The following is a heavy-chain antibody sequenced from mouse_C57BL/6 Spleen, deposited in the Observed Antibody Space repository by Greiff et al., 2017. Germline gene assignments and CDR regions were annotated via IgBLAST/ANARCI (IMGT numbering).Heavy chain of an antibody. CDR3: ARKTGAMDY. CDR2: IDPSDSYT. CDR1: GYTFTSYW. Sequence: QVQLQQPGAELVRPGTSVKLSCKASGYTFTSYWMHWVKQRPGQGLEWIREIDPSDSYTNYNQKFKGKATLTVDTSSSTAYMQLSSLTSEDSAVYYCARKTGAMDYWGQGTSVTVSS. V-gene: IGHV1-59*01. J-gene: IGHJ4*01.